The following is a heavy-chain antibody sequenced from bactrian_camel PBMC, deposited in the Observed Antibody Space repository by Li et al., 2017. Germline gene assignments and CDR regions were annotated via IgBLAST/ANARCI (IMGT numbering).Heavy chain of an antibody. CDR2: IDGEGYT. CDR3: AARGDWVSGVWLAESDYDY. V-gene: IGHV3S53*01. D-gene: IGHD1*01. J-gene: IGHJ4*01. CDR1: GRRYSQSS. Sequence: HVQLVESGGDSVQVGGSLRLSCVISGRRYSQSSYCVGWFRQAPGKDPEGVASIDGEGYTTYADSVKGRFAVARNNAKNTVYLQMNSLAPEDTAMYYCAARGDWVSGVWLAESDYDYWGQGTQVTVS.